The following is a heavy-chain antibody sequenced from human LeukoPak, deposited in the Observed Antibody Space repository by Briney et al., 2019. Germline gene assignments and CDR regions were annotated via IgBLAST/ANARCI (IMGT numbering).Heavy chain of an antibody. CDR2: IKQDGSEK. J-gene: IGHJ6*03. CDR1: GFTFSSYW. V-gene: IGHV3-7*01. CDR3: ARDTLDYDFWSGYLNYYYMDV. Sequence: GGSLRLSCAASGFTFSSYWMSWVRQAPGKGLEWVANIKQDGSEKYYVDSVKGRFTISRDNAKNSLYLQMNSLRAEDTAVYYCARDTLDYDFWSGYLNYYYMDVWGKGTTVTVSS. D-gene: IGHD3-3*01.